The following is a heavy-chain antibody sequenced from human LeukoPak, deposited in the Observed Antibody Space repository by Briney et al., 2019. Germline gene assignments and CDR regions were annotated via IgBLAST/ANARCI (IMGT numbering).Heavy chain of an antibody. CDR2: ISGSGGST. CDR1: GFTFSSYA. V-gene: IGHV3-23*01. Sequence: GGSLRLSCAASGFTFSSYAMSWVRQAPGKGLEWVSAISGSGGSTYYADSVKGRFTVSRDNSKNTLYLQMNSLRAEDTAVYYCAKGGLGEGALGQYIDYCRQGTLVTVSS. CDR3: AKGGLGEGALGQYIDY. J-gene: IGHJ4*02. D-gene: IGHD1-26*01.